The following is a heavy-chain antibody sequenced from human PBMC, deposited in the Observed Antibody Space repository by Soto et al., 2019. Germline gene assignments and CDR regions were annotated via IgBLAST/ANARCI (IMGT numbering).Heavy chain of an antibody. Sequence: GGSLRLSCAASGFTFSNAWMNWVRQAPGKGLEWVGRIKSKTDGGTTDYAAPVKGRFTISRDDSKNTLYLQMNSLKTEDTAVYYCTTDLYLDYYYYGMDVWGQGTTVTVSS. J-gene: IGHJ6*02. CDR3: TTDLYLDYYYYGMDV. CDR2: IKSKTDGGTT. CDR1: GFTFSNAW. V-gene: IGHV3-15*07.